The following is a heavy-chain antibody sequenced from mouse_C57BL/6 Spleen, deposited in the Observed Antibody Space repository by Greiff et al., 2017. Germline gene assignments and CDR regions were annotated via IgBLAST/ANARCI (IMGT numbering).Heavy chain of an antibody. CDR3: PKPDYSNYAMDY. D-gene: IGHD2-13*01. CDR1: GFSLTSYG. Sequence: VQLVESGPGLVAPSQSLSITCTVSGFSLTSYGVSWVRQPPGKGLEWLGVIMGDGSTNNHSALISRLSISKDNSNSKVFLILNSLQTDDTATYYGPKPDYSNYAMDYWGQGTSVTVSS. J-gene: IGHJ4*01. V-gene: IGHV2-3*01. CDR2: IMGDGST.